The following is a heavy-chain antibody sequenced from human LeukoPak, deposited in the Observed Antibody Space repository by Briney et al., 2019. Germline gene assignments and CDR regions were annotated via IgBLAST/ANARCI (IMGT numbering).Heavy chain of an antibody. V-gene: IGHV3-21*01. J-gene: IGHJ4*02. Sequence: GGSLRLSCAASGFTFSSYSMTWVRQAPGKGLEWVSSISSSSSYIYYADSVKGRFTISRDNAKNSLYLQMNSLRAEDTAVYYCARGVYLTKNFDYWGQGTLVTVSS. CDR1: GFTFSSYS. D-gene: IGHD4/OR15-4a*01. CDR2: ISSSSSYI. CDR3: ARGVYLTKNFDY.